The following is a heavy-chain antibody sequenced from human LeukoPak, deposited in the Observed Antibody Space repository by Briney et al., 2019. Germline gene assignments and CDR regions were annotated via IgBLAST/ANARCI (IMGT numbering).Heavy chain of an antibody. CDR1: GYTFTGYY. Sequence: ASVKVSCKGSGYTFTGYYMHRVRQAPGQGLEWMGWINPNSGGTNHAQKFQGRVTMTRDTSISTAYMELSRLRSDDTAVYYCARAGWGYSTSWDYYYYMDVWGKGTTVSISS. CDR3: ARAGWGYSTSWDYYYYMDV. D-gene: IGHD6-13*01. V-gene: IGHV1-2*02. CDR2: INPNSGGT. J-gene: IGHJ6*03.